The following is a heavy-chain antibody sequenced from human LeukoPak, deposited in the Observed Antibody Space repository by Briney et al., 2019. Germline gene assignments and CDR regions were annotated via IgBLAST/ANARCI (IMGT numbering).Heavy chain of an antibody. CDR2: ISYNGNKK. D-gene: IGHD2-8*01. CDR3: AKGYHYGSAGYYTATSLDH. J-gene: IGHJ4*02. V-gene: IGHV3-30*18. Sequence: GGSLRLSCAASGFTFSNFAMHFVRQAPGKGLEWVALISYNGNKKEYGESVKGRCTISRDNSQNTLYLQIHSLRDEDTAVYYCAKGYHYGSAGYYTATSLDHWGQGTQVTVSS. CDR1: GFTFSNFA.